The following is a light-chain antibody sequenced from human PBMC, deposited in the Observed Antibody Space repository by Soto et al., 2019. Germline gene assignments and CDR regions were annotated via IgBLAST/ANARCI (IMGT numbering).Light chain of an antibody. V-gene: IGKV1-39*01. Sequence: IQMTQSPSSLSASVGDRVTITCRASRSISNYLNWVQQKPGKAPKLLIYDASSLQSGVPSRCSGSGSGTELALTISRMQTYDFATYRCEHDKTYSWTFGRGTK. CDR2: DAS. CDR3: EHDKTYSWT. CDR1: RSISNY. J-gene: IGKJ1*01.